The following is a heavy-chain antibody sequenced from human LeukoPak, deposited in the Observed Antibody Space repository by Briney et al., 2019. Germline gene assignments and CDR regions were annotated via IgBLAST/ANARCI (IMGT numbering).Heavy chain of an antibody. D-gene: IGHD3-10*01. CDR1: GFTFSSYS. J-gene: IGHJ4*02. CDR3: ARAGRYYGSGSWDY. V-gene: IGHV3-21*01. CDR2: ISSSSSYI. Sequence: GESLRLSCAASGFTFSSYSMNWVRQAPGKGLEWVSSISSSSSYIYYADSVKGRFTISRDNAKNSLYLQMNSLRAEDTAVYYCARAGRYYGSGSWDYWGQGTLVTVSS.